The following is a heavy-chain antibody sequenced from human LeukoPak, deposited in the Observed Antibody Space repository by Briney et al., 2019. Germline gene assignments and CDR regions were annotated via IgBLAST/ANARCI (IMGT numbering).Heavy chain of an antibody. D-gene: IGHD3-22*01. V-gene: IGHV1-69*06. J-gene: IGHJ3*02. Sequence: GASVKVSCKASGGTFNSYAISWVRQAPGQGLEWMGGIIPIFGTANYAQKFRGRVTITADKSTSTAYMELSSLRSEDTAVYYCARPYYDSSGYYPQGAFDIWGQGTMVTVSS. CDR3: ARPYYDSSGYYPQGAFDI. CDR2: IIPIFGTA. CDR1: GGTFNSYA.